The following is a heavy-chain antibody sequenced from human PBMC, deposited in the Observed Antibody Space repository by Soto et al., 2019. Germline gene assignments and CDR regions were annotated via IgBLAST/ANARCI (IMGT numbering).Heavy chain of an antibody. CDR2: INHSGST. J-gene: IGHJ4*02. CDR3: ARGTLISRYCSGGSCDRIDY. Sequence: QVQLQQWGAGLLKPSETLSLTCAVYGGSFSGYYWSWIRQPPGKGLEWIGEINHSGSTNYIPSLKSRVTISVDTSKNQFSLKLSSVTAADTAVYYCARGTLISRYCSGGSCDRIDYWGQGTLVTVSS. D-gene: IGHD2-15*01. V-gene: IGHV4-34*01. CDR1: GGSFSGYY.